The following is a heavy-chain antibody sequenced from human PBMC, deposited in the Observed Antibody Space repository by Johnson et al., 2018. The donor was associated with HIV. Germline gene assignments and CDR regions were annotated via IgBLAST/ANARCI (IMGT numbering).Heavy chain of an antibody. J-gene: IGHJ3*02. D-gene: IGHD6-19*01. CDR1: GFTFSSYA. CDR3: ARELGSVCGETADAFDI. Sequence: QMQLVESGGGVVQPGRSLRLSCAASGFTFSSYAMHWVRQAPGKGLEWVAVISYDGSNNYYADDVKGRFTISRDNSKNTLYLQMNSLRAEDTAVYYWARELGSVCGETADAFDIWGQGTMVTVSS. CDR2: ISYDGSNN. V-gene: IGHV3-30-3*01.